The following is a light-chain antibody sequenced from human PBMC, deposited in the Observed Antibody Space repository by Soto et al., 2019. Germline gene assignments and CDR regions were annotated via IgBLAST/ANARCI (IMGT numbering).Light chain of an antibody. CDR2: AAS. CDR3: QQSHSAPFN. V-gene: IGKV1-39*01. CDR1: QSSSDY. J-gene: IGKJ3*01. Sequence: DIQMTQSPFSLSASLGDRVTITCRASQSSSDYLNWYQQKPGKGPKLLIFAASSLQVVVPSRFSGSGSGTDFTLTSSSLQPEDFATYFCQQSHSAPFNFGSGTTVDIK.